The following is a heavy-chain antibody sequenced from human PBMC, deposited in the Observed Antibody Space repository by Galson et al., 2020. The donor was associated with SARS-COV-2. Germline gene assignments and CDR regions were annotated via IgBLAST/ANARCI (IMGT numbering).Heavy chain of an antibody. V-gene: IGHV5-51*01. Sequence: GSLTLSCKGSGDTFTNYCIAWVRQLPGQGLEWMGIIYPEDSDTRYSPSFEGQVTISADKSNSTAYLQWSSRKASDTAMYYCAMTGNMVRGARGYFDVWGRGTLVAVSS. CDR3: AMTGNMVRGARGYFDV. CDR2: IYPEDSDT. D-gene: IGHD3-10*01. J-gene: IGHJ2*01. CDR1: GDTFTNYC.